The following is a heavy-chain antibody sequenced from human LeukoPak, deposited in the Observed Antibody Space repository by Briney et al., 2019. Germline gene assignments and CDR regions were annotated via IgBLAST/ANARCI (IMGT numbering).Heavy chain of an antibody. Sequence: ASVKVSCKASGYTFTNHYMHWVRHAPGEALEWMRTINPSGGTTTYAQKFQGRVTVTRETSTSTVYMDLSSLRSEDTAVYYCARDMGSGWYYFDYWGQGTLVTVSS. CDR3: ARDMGSGWYYFDY. CDR2: INPSGGTT. CDR1: GYTFTNHY. J-gene: IGHJ4*02. D-gene: IGHD6-19*01. V-gene: IGHV1-46*01.